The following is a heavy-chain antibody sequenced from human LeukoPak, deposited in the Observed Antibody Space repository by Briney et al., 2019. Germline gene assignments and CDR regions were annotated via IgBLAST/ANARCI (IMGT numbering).Heavy chain of an antibody. D-gene: IGHD3/OR15-3a*01. CDR1: GGSFSGYY. Sequence: RPSETLSLTCAVYGGSFSGYYWSWIRQPPGKGLEWIGRVYTSGSTNYNPSLKSRVTMSLDTSKNQFPLKLSSVTAADTAVYYCARGQGTVNFDYWGQGTLVTVSS. CDR2: VYTSGST. CDR3: ARGQGTVNFDY. J-gene: IGHJ4*02. V-gene: IGHV4-59*10.